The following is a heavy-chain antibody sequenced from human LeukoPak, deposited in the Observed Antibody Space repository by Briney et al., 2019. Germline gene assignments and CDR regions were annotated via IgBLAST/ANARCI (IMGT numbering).Heavy chain of an antibody. CDR2: INQDGSVK. Sequence: GGSLRLSCAASGFTFGDYGMSWVRQAPGRGLVWVANINQDGSVKYYVDSVKGRFTVSRDNAKNSLFLQMNSLRAEDTGVYYCARIGYSSSSTDYWGQGTLAAVSS. CDR1: GFTFGDYG. CDR3: ARIGYSSSSTDY. V-gene: IGHV3-7*01. D-gene: IGHD6-6*01. J-gene: IGHJ4*02.